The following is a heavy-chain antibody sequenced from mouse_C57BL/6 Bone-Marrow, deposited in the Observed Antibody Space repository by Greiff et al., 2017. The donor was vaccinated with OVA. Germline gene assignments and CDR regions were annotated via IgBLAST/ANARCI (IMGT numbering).Heavy chain of an antibody. CDR1: GFSLTSYG. J-gene: IGHJ3*01. Sequence: VMLVESGPGLVQPSQSLSITCTVSGFSLTSYGVHWVRQSPGKGLEWLGVIWSGGSTDYNAAFISRLSISKDNSKSQVFFKMNSLQADDTAIYYCARNYYGSSWIAYWGQGTLVTVSA. V-gene: IGHV2-2*01. D-gene: IGHD1-1*01. CDR2: IWSGGST. CDR3: ARNYYGSSWIAY.